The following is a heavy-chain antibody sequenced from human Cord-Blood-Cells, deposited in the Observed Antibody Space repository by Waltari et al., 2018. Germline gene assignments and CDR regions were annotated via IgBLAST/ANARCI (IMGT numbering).Heavy chain of an antibody. D-gene: IGHD6-6*01. Sequence: EVQLVESGVGLVKPGGSLRLSCAASGFTFRSYSMNWVRQAPGKGLEWVSSISSSSSYIYYADSVKGRFTISRDNAKNSLYLQMNSLRAEDTAVYYCARDPVAAFDYWGQGTLVTVSS. CDR1: GFTFRSYS. CDR2: ISSSSSYI. V-gene: IGHV3-21*01. CDR3: ARDPVAAFDY. J-gene: IGHJ4*02.